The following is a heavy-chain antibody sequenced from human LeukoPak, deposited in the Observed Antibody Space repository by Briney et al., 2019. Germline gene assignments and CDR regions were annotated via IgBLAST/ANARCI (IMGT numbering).Heavy chain of an antibody. J-gene: IGHJ4*02. Sequence: QAGGSLRLFCAASGFTFDDFAMHWVGQGPGQGLEWVSGISWNSGTIGYADTVKGRFIISRDNAKNSLYLQMNSLRAEDTALYYCANDRPWLGAVADFMYYVDYCGQGTLVTVSS. CDR1: GFTFDDFA. D-gene: IGHD6-19*01. V-gene: IGHV3-9*01. CDR3: ANDRPWLGAVADFMYYVDY. CDR2: ISWNSGTI.